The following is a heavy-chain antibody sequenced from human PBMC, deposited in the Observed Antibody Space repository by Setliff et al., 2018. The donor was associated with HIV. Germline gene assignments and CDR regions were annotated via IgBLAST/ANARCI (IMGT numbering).Heavy chain of an antibody. V-gene: IGHV7-4-1*02. J-gene: IGHJ3*02. CDR3: AVDRHAFDI. Sequence: ASVKVSCKASGGTFSSYVISWVRQAPGQWPEWMGWINTYTGNPTYAQGFTGRFVFSLDPSVSTAYLQINSLNPDDGAVYYCAVDRHAFDIWGQGTVVTVSS. D-gene: IGHD5-12*01. CDR1: GGTFSSYV. CDR2: INTYTGNP.